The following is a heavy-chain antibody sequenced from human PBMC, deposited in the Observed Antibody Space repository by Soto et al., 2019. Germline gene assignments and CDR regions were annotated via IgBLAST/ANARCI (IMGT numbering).Heavy chain of an antibody. CDR3: ANTYDFWSGYYPNPDY. CDR2: ISGSGGST. J-gene: IGHJ4*02. Sequence: GGSLRLSCAAPGFTFSSYAMSWVRQAPGKGLEWVSAISGSGGSTYYADSVKGRFTISRDNSKNTLYLQMNSLRAEDTAVYYCANTYDFWSGYYPNPDYWGQGTLVTVSS. V-gene: IGHV3-23*01. D-gene: IGHD3-3*01. CDR1: GFTFSSYA.